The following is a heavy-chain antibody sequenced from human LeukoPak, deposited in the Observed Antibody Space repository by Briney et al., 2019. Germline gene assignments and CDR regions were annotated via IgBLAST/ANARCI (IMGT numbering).Heavy chain of an antibody. V-gene: IGHV4-4*07. Sequence: PSETLSLTCTVSGGSISSYYWNWIRQPAGKGLEWIGRIYTSGSTNYNPSLKSRVTMSVDMSRNQFSLKLSSVTAADTAVYYCARSKYDILTGYWNYFDYWGQGTLVTVSS. CDR1: GGSISSYY. CDR3: ARSKYDILTGYWNYFDY. J-gene: IGHJ4*02. D-gene: IGHD3-9*01. CDR2: IYTSGST.